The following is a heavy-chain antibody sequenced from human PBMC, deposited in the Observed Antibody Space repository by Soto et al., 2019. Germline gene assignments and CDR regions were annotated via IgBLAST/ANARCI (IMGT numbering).Heavy chain of an antibody. CDR2: INPKNGGT. Sequence: QVQLVQSGAAVRKPGASVKISCKASGYTMTAHFLHWVRQAPGRGLEWMGWINPKNGGTDYAQKFQDRVSMTRDTYINTAYIQLNRLTSDDTAVYFRATDDGQDCGSVWCQGTLVSVSS. CDR1: GYTMTAHF. J-gene: IGHJ1*01. CDR3: ATDDGQDCGSV. D-gene: IGHD2-21*01. V-gene: IGHV1-2*02.